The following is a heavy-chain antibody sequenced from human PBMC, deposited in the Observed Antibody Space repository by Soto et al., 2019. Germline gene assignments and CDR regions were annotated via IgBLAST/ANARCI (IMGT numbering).Heavy chain of an antibody. J-gene: IGHJ5*02. CDR3: ARHSNVRRGRWFDP. V-gene: IGHV4-39*01. D-gene: IGHD3-16*01. CDR2: IYYSGST. CDR1: GGSISSSSYY. Sequence: PSEILSLTCTVSGGSISSSSYYRGWIRQPPGKGLEWIGSIYYSGSTYYNPSLKSRVTISVDTSKNQFSLKLSSVTAADTAVYYYARHSNVRRGRWFDPWGQGTLVTVSS.